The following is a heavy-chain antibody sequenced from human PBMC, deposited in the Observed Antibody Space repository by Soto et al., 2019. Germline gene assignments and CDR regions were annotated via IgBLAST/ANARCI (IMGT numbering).Heavy chain of an antibody. CDR3: AKDLQVAFN. J-gene: IGHJ4*02. Sequence: EVQLVESGGGLVQPGGSLRLSCAASGFSFSSYWMNWVRQAPGKGLEWVANIMQDGNEKYYVDSVKGRFIISRDNAKNSLYLKINSLRAEDTAVYYCAKDLQVAFNGGRGPLVSVSS. CDR1: GFSFSSYW. CDR2: IMQDGNEK. V-gene: IGHV3-7*01. D-gene: IGHD2-8*02.